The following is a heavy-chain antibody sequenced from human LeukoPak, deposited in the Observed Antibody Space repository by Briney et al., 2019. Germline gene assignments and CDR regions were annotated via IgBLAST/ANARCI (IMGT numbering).Heavy chain of an antibody. D-gene: IGHD1-26*01. CDR3: ARRRYSGSPNWFDP. J-gene: IGHJ5*02. Sequence: GESLKISCEASGHSFTYHWIGWVRQMPGKGLEWMGIINLGDSDTKYSPSFQGQVTISLDKSISTAYLQWRSLKASDTAMYYCARRRYSGSPNWFDPWGQGTLVTVSS. V-gene: IGHV5-51*01. CDR1: GHSFTYHW. CDR2: INLGDSDT.